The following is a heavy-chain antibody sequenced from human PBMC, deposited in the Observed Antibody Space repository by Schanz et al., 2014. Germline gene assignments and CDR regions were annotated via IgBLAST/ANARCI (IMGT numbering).Heavy chain of an antibody. J-gene: IGHJ5*02. D-gene: IGHD5-12*01. Sequence: QVQLLQSGAEVKKPGASVKVSCKASGYTFTGYYMHWVRQAPGQGLEWMGRINPGPGGTTYAQSFRGRVTMTRDTSISTAYMELGSLRSDDTAVYYCARGMSGYDCPDLWGQGTLVTVSS. V-gene: IGHV1-2*06. CDR1: GYTFTGYY. CDR2: INPGPGGT. CDR3: ARGMSGYDCPDL.